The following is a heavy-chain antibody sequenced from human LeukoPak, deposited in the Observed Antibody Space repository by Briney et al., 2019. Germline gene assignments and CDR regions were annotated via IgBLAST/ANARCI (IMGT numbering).Heavy chain of an antibody. CDR3: ARDLAIVVALEAFDI. CDR2: VYTSGRT. Sequence: SETLSLTCTVSGGSLSSYYWSWIRQPAGKGLQWIGRVYTSGRTNYNPSLKSRVAMSVDTSKNQFSLKLSSVTAADTAVYYCARDLAIVVALEAFDIWGQGTMVTVSS. V-gene: IGHV4-4*07. J-gene: IGHJ3*02. CDR1: GGSLSSYY. D-gene: IGHD2-2*01.